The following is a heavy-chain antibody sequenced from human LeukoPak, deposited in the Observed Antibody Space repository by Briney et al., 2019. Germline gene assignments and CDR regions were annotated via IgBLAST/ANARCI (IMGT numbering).Heavy chain of an antibody. V-gene: IGHV1-46*01. J-gene: IGHJ5*02. D-gene: IGHD6-13*01. CDR1: GYTFTSYY. CDR3: ARDGTGVAAAGTRWWFDP. CDR2: INPSGGST. Sequence: ASVKVSCKASGYTFTSYYMHWVRQAPGQGLEWMGLINPSGGSTSYAQNLQGRVTMTRDTSTSTVYMELSSLRSEDTAVYYCARDGTGVAAAGTRWWFDPWGQGTLVTVSS.